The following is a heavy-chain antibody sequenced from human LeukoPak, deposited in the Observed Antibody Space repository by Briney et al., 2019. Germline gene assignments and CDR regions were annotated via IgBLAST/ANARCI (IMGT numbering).Heavy chain of an antibody. CDR1: GYTFTSYG. V-gene: IGHV1-18*01. CDR3: ARSSIAAAVTEYFQH. J-gene: IGHJ1*01. Sequence: ASVKVSCKASGYTFTSYGISWARQAPGQGLEWMGWISAYNGNTNYAQKLQGRVTMTTDTSTSTAYMELRSLRSDDTAVYYCARSSIAAAVTEYFQHWGQGTLVTVSS. CDR2: ISAYNGNT. D-gene: IGHD6-13*01.